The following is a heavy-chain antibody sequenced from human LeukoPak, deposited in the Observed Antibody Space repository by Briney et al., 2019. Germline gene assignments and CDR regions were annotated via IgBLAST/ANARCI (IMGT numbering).Heavy chain of an antibody. CDR2: ITGSGGGT. J-gene: IGHJ4*02. CDR3: AREAYSSSWYGDY. V-gene: IGHV3-23*01. D-gene: IGHD6-13*01. CDR1: GFTFSSYA. Sequence: PGGSLRLSCAASGFTFSSYAMSWVRQAPGKGLEWVSEITGSGGGTYFADSVKGRFTISRDNSKNTLYLQMNSLRAEDTAVYYCAREAYSSSWYGDYWGQGTLVTVSS.